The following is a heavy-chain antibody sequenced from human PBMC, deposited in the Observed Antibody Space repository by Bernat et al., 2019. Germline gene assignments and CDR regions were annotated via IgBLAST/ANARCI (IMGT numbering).Heavy chain of an antibody. CDR3: ARDRSITFGGGAPFDP. Sequence: QVQLVESGGGVVQPGRSLRLSCAASGFTFSSYGMHWVRQAPGKGLEWVAVIWYAEDNRFYTDSVKGRFTISRDNSKNTVYLEMSSLRAEDTAVYYCARDRSITFGGGAPFDPWGQGTLVTVSS. CDR2: IWYAEDNR. J-gene: IGHJ5*02. V-gene: IGHV3-33*01. CDR1: GFTFSSYG. D-gene: IGHD3-16*01.